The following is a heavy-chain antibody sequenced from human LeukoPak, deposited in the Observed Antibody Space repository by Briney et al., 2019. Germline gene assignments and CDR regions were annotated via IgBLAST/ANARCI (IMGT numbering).Heavy chain of an antibody. J-gene: IGHJ4*02. CDR2: IYYSGST. Sequence: SETLSLTCTVSGGSISSYYWSWIRQPPGKGLEWIGYIYYSGSTNYNPSLKSRVTISLDTSKNQFSLKLSSVTAADTAVYYCARYYDSSGYYPYYFDYWGQGTLVTVSS. CDR1: GGSISSYY. V-gene: IGHV4-59*01. CDR3: ARYYDSSGYYPYYFDY. D-gene: IGHD3-22*01.